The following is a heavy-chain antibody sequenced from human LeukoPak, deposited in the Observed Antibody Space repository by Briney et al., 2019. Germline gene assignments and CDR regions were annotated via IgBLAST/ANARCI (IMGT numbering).Heavy chain of an antibody. D-gene: IGHD3-10*01. CDR3: ARAMYYYGSGTRQGGY. Sequence: ASVKVSCKASGYTFTSYDINWVRQATGQGREWMGWMNPNSGNTGYAQKFQGRVTMTRNTSISTAYMDLSSLRSEDTAVYYCARAMYYYGSGTRQGGYWGQGTLVTVSS. CDR1: GYTFTSYD. CDR2: MNPNSGNT. J-gene: IGHJ4*02. V-gene: IGHV1-8*01.